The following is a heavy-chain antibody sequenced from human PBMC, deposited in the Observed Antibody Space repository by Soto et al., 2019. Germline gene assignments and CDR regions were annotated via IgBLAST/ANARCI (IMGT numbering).Heavy chain of an antibody. CDR2: ISAYNGST. J-gene: IGHJ6*02. V-gene: IGHV1-18*01. Sequence: ASVKVSCKASGYTFTSYGISWVRQAPGQGLEWMGWISAYNGSTSYAQKFQGRVTMTRDTSTSTVYMELSSLRSEDTAVYYCAKVGAAMGQYYYYGMDVWGQGTTVTVSS. D-gene: IGHD2-21*02. CDR1: GYTFTSYG. CDR3: AKVGAAMGQYYYYGMDV.